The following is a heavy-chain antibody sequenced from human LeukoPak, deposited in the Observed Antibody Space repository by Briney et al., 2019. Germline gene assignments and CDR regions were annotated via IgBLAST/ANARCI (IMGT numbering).Heavy chain of an antibody. V-gene: IGHV3-33*01. D-gene: IGHD6-19*01. Sequence: GRSLRLSCAASGFTFSSYGMHWVRQAPGKGLEWVAVIWYDGSNKYYADSVKGRFTISRDNSKNTLYLQMNSLRAEDTAVYYCARAPAIAVAGTGVPTDWGQGTLVTVSS. CDR3: ARAPAIAVAGTGVPTD. CDR2: IWYDGSNK. CDR1: GFTFSSYG. J-gene: IGHJ4*02.